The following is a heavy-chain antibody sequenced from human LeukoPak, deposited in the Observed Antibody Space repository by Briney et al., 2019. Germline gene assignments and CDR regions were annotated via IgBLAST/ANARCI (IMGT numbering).Heavy chain of an antibody. CDR3: ARSQSGVFDI. D-gene: IGHD2-15*01. V-gene: IGHV3-74*01. CDR1: GFTFSSYW. Sequence: GGSLRLSCAASGFTFSSYWMSWVRQVPGKGLVWVARMNSDGTSIIHADSVKGRFTISRDNAENTLYLQMNSLRPEDTALYYCARSQSGVFDIWGQGTMVIVSS. CDR2: MNSDGTSI. J-gene: IGHJ3*02.